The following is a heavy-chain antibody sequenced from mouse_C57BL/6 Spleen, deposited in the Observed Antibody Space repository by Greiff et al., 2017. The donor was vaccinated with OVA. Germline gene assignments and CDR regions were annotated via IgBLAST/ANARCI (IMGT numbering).Heavy chain of an antibody. CDR2: IRSKSNNYAT. CDR3: VRHEYGFDY. CDR1: GFSFNTYA. V-gene: IGHV10-1*01. D-gene: IGHD5-1*01. J-gene: IGHJ2*01. Sequence: EVHLVESGGGLVQPKGSLKLSCAASGFSFNTYAMNWVRQAPGKGLEWVARIRSKSNNYATYYADSVKDRFTISRDDSESMLYLQMNNLKTEDTAMYYCVRHEYGFDYGGQGTTLTVSS.